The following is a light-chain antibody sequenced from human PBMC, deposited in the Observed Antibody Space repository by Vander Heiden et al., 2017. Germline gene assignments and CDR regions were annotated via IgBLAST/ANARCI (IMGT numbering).Light chain of an antibody. CDR1: NIGSKS. J-gene: IGLJ2*01. V-gene: IGLV3-21*02. Sequence: SYVLTLPPSVSVAPGQPARVTCGGNNIGSKSVHWYQQKPGQAPVLVVYDDSDRPSGIPERFSGSNSGNTATLTISRVEAGDEADDYCQVWDSSSDPVVFGGGTKLTVL. CDR3: QVWDSSSDPVV. CDR2: DDS.